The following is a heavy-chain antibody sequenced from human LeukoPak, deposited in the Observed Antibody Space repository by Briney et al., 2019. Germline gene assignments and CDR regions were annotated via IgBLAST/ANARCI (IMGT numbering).Heavy chain of an antibody. J-gene: IGHJ4*02. CDR2: IIPIFGTA. CDR1: GGTFSSYA. CDR3: ARDREAGSSRTFDY. D-gene: IGHD1-26*01. V-gene: IGHV1-69*05. Sequence: SVKVSCKASGGTFSSYAISWVRQAPGQGLEWMGGIIPIFGTANYAQKFQGRVTITTDESTSTAYMELSSLRSEDTAVYYCARDREAGSSRTFDYWGQGTLVTVSS.